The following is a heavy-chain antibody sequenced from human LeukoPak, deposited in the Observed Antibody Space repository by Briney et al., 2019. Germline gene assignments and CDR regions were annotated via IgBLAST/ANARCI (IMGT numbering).Heavy chain of an antibody. CDR2: MSYDGSIK. D-gene: IGHD3-9*01. V-gene: IGHV3-30*18. Sequence: GGSLRLSCAASGFNFSTYAMHWVRQAPGKGLEWVSVMSYDGSIKYYGDSVKGRFTISRDNSKNTLYLQMNRLRTEDTAVYYCAKDQPDPLIDWLFGYFDNWGQGTLVTVSS. CDR3: AKDQPDPLIDWLFGYFDN. J-gene: IGHJ4*02. CDR1: GFNFSTYA.